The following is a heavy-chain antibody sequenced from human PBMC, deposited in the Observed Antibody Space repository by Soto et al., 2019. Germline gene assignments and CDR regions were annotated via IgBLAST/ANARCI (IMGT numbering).Heavy chain of an antibody. CDR1: GYTFTSYD. D-gene: IGHD1-7*01. J-gene: IGHJ6*03. CDR2: MNPNSGNT. CDR3: ARGRGNYGHTYYYYYYMDV. V-gene: IGHV1-8*01. Sequence: GASVKVSCKASGYTFTSYDSNWVRQATGQGLEWMGWMNPNSGNTGYAQKFQGRVTMTRNTSISTAYMELSSLRSEDTAVYYCARGRGNYGHTYYYYYYMDVWGKGTTVTVSS.